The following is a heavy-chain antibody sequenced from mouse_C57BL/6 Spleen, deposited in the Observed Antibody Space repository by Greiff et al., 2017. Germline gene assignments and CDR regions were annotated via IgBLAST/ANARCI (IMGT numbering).Heavy chain of an antibody. CDR2: INPNYGTT. CDR3: ASSIYYDYDEWAYYCDY. Sequence: SGPELVKPGASVKISCKASGYSFTDYNMNWVKQSNGKSLEWIGVINPNYGTTSYNQKFKGKATLTVDQSSSPAYMQLNSLTSEDSAVYYCASSIYYDYDEWAYYCDYWGQGTTLTVSS. J-gene: IGHJ2*01. D-gene: IGHD2-4*01. CDR1: GYSFTDYN. V-gene: IGHV1-39*01.